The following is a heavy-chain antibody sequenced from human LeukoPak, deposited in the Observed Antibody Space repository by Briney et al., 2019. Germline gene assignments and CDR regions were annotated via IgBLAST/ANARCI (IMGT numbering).Heavy chain of an antibody. CDR3: ARALYRHGSGSYIRP. CDR2: IYYSGST. J-gene: IGHJ5*02. Sequence: PSETLSLTCTVSGGSISSSSYYWGWIRQPPGKGLEWIGSIYYSGSTYYNQSLKSRVTISVDTSKNQFSLKLSSVTAADTAVYYCARALYRHGSGSYIRPWGQGTLVTVSS. V-gene: IGHV4-39*01. D-gene: IGHD3-10*01. CDR1: GGSISSSSYY.